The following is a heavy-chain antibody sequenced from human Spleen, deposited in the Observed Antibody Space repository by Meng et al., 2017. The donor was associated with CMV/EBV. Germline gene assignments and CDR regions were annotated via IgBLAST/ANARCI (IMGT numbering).Heavy chain of an antibody. D-gene: IGHD3-22*01. CDR1: GFTFKGHA. CDR2: ISYNGDNT. V-gene: IGHV3-30-3*02. J-gene: IGHJ4*02. Sequence: GESLKISCAGSGFTFKGHAMHWVRQAPGRGLEWVAAISYNGDNTHHADSVKGRFTISRDNSKNTVYLQMNSLRAEDTAVYYCAKGGSNTVIRVDTLFDYWGQGTLVTVSS. CDR3: AKGGSNTVIRVDTLFDY.